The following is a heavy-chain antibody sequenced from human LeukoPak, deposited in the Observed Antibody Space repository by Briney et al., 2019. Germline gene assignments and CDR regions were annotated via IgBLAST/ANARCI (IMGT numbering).Heavy chain of an antibody. Sequence: ASVTVSCKASGYTFTSYDINWVRQATGQGLEWMGWMNPSSGNTGYAQKFQGRVIITRNTSISTAYMELSSLRSEDTAVYYCARRGSWYLGYYYYMDVWGKGTTVTVS. V-gene: IGHV1-8*03. CDR1: GYTFTSYD. CDR2: MNPSSGNT. D-gene: IGHD6-13*01. J-gene: IGHJ6*03. CDR3: ARRGSWYLGYYYYMDV.